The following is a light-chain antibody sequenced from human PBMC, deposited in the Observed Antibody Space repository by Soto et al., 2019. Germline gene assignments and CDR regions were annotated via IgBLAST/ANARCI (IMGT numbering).Light chain of an antibody. CDR1: QNISNY. CDR3: QQTYSPSLT. Sequence: DIQMTQSPSSLSASVGDTVTITRRATQNISNYLNWYQQKPGKAPQVLIYAASSLQSGVPSRFSGSGSGTDFTLTISSLHPEDFATYYCQQTYSPSLTFGGGTKVDIK. V-gene: IGKV1-39*01. CDR2: AAS. J-gene: IGKJ4*01.